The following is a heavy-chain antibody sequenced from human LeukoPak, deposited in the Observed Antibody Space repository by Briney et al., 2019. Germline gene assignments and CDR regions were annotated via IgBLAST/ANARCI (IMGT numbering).Heavy chain of an antibody. V-gene: IGHV4-30-2*01. Sequence: SETLSLTCTVSGGSISSGGYYWNWIRQPPGKGLEWIGYIYHRGNTYYNPSLKSRVTISVDMSKNQFSLKLSSVTAADTAEYYCARGDGTITPDYWGQGTLVTVSS. CDR2: IYHRGNT. D-gene: IGHD5-24*01. CDR1: GGSISSGGYY. J-gene: IGHJ4*02. CDR3: ARGDGTITPDY.